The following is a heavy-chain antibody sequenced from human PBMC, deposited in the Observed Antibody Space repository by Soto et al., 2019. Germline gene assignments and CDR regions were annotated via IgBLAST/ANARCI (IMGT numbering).Heavy chain of an antibody. CDR1: GYTFTSYD. J-gene: IGHJ6*02. Sequence: ASVKVSCKASGYTFTSYDINWVRQATGQGLEWMGWMNPNSGNTGYAQKFQGRVTMTRNTSISTAYMELSSLRSEDTAVYYCALGPLSGYYYGMDVWGQGTTVTVSS. CDR2: MNPNSGNT. CDR3: ALGPLSGYYYGMDV. V-gene: IGHV1-8*01.